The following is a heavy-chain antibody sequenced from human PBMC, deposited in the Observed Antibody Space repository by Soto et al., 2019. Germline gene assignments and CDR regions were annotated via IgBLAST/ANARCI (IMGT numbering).Heavy chain of an antibody. J-gene: IGHJ6*02. D-gene: IGHD2-2*01. V-gene: IGHV4-31*03. Sequence: QVQLQESGPGLVKPSQTLSLTCTVSGGSISSGGYYWSWIRQHPGKGLEWIAHIHHSGSTNYNPSLRSRVTISVDTSNNHFSLKLNSVTAADTAVYYCARAVSVEPGVMAHWHYALDVWGQGTTVTVS. CDR2: IHHSGST. CDR3: ARAVSVEPGVMAHWHYALDV. CDR1: GGSISSGGYY.